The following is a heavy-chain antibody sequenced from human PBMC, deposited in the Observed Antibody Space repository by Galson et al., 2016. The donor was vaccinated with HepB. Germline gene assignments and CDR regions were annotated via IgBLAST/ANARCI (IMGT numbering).Heavy chain of an antibody. J-gene: IGHJ5*02. D-gene: IGHD3-10*01. V-gene: IGHV3-7*03. CDR1: GFTFSGYW. CDR3: TRPRGAHNWLDP. CDR2: IQHDGTKQ. Sequence: SLRLSCAASGFTFSGYWMNWVRQAPGKGLEWVANIQHDGTKQYYVDSVRGRFAISRDNAKNSLYLQMNSLRAEDTAVYYCTRPRGAHNWLDPWGQGTLVIVSS.